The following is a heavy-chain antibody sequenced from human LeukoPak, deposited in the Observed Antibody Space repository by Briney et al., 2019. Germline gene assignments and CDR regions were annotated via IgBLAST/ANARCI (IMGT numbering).Heavy chain of an antibody. CDR2: IRYDGSNK. J-gene: IGHJ4*02. D-gene: IGHD3-22*01. CDR3: ARDYSSGSMEFDY. CDR1: GFTFSSYG. Sequence: GGSLRLSCAASGFTFSSYGMHWVRQAPGKGLEWVAFIRYDGSNKYYADSVKGRFTISRDNAKNSLYLQMNSLRAEDTAVYYCARDYSSGSMEFDYWGQGTLVTVSS. V-gene: IGHV3-30*02.